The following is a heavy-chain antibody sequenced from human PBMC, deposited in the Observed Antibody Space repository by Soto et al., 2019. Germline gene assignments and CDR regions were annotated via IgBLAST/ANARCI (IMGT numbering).Heavy chain of an antibody. CDR3: AKQPKSGYDPSAFFDY. D-gene: IGHD5-12*01. CDR2: ISYDGSNK. J-gene: IGHJ4*02. V-gene: IGHV3-30*18. CDR1: GFTFSSYG. Sequence: QVQLVESGGGVVQPGRSLRLSCAASGFTFSSYGMHWVRQAPGKGLEWVAGISYDGSNKYHADYVKGRFSVSRDNSRNTLNLQMRSLRGEDTAVYYCAKQPKSGYDPSAFFDYWGQGILVTVTS.